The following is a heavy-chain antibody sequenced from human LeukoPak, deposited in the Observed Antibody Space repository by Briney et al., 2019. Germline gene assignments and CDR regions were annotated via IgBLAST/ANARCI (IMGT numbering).Heavy chain of an antibody. V-gene: IGHV3-23*01. Sequence: GGSLRLSCTASGFTFSKYDMIWVRQAPGKGLEWVSVISGSGGSTYYADSVRGRFSISRDISKNTLSLQMNNLRAEDTAVYYCARGGYRFGYAAYWGQGSLVTVSS. CDR3: ARGGYRFGYAAY. CDR2: ISGSGGST. J-gene: IGHJ4*02. CDR1: GFTFSKYD. D-gene: IGHD5-18*01.